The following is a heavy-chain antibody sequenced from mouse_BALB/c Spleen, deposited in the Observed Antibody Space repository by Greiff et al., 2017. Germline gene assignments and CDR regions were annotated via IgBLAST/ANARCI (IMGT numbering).Heavy chain of an antibody. Sequence: EVKVVESGGGLVKPGGSLKLSCAASGFTFSSYAMSWVRQTPEKRLEWVASISSGGSTYYPDSVKGRFTISRDNARNILYLQMSSLRSEDTAMYYCAATRYYGDWFAYWGQGTLVTVSA. CDR1: GFTFSSYA. J-gene: IGHJ3*01. CDR2: ISSGGST. D-gene: IGHD1-2*01. V-gene: IGHV5-6-5*01. CDR3: AATRYYGDWFAY.